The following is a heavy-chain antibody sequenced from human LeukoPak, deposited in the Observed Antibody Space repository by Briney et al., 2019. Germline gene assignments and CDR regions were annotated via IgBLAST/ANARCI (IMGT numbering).Heavy chain of an antibody. CDR3: ARDTSKYYYDSSGYNY. J-gene: IGHJ4*02. D-gene: IGHD3-22*01. CDR1: GFTFSSYR. Sequence: PGGSLRLSCAASGFTFSSYRMNWVRQAPGKGLEWVSSISSSSSYIYYADSVKGRFTISRDNAKNSLYLQMNSLRAEDTAVYYCARDTSKYYYDSSGYNYWGQGTLVTVSS. CDR2: ISSSSSYI. V-gene: IGHV3-21*01.